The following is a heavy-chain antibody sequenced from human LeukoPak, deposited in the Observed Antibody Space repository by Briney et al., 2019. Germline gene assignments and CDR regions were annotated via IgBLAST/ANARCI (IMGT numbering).Heavy chain of an antibody. CDR1: GGSISSSSYY. CDR3: ARQQENEDFDY. J-gene: IGHJ4*02. V-gene: IGHV4-39*01. CDR2: IYYSGST. D-gene: IGHD1-1*01. Sequence: SETLSLTCTVSGGSISSSSYYWGWIRQPPGKGLEWIGSIYYSGSTYYNPSLKSRVTISVDTSKNQFSLKLSSVTAADTAVYYCARQQENEDFDYWGQGTLVTISS.